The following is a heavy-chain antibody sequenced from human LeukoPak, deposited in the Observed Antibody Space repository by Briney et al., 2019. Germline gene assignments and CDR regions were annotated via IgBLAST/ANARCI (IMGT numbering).Heavy chain of an antibody. CDR3: ARAPIASAVVDY. J-gene: IGHJ4*02. CDR2: VNPNNGKT. CDR1: GYTFTYD. V-gene: IGHV1-8*01. Sequence: ASVKVSCKTSGYTFTYDIYWVRQAPGQGLELMGWVNPNNGKTGYCAQKFRGRLTMTRNTSISTAYMQLSSLRSDDTAVYYCARAPIASAVVDYWGQGTLVTVSS. D-gene: IGHD6-13*01.